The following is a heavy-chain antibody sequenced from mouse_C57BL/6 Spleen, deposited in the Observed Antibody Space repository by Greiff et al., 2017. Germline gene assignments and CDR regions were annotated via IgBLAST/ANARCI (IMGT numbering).Heavy chain of an antibody. CDR3: ARLTTDYYAMDY. V-gene: IGHV1-81*01. J-gene: IGHJ4*01. CDR1: GYTFTSYG. D-gene: IGHD1-1*01. Sequence: VKLQESGAELARPGASVKLSCKASGYTFTSYGISWVKQRTGQGLEWIGEIYPRSGNTYYNEKFKGKATLTADKSSSTAYMELRSLTSEDSAVYFCARLTTDYYAMDYWGQGTSVTVSS. CDR2: IYPRSGNT.